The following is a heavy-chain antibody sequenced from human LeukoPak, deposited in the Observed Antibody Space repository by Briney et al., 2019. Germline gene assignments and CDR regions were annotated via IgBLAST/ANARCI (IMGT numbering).Heavy chain of an antibody. V-gene: IGHV1-8*01. Sequence: ASVKVSCKASGYTFTSYDINWVRQATGQGLEWMGWMNPNSGNTGYAQKFQGRVTMTRNTSISTAYMELSSLRSEDTAVYYCATDSSSSVDWFDPWGQGTLVTVSS. J-gene: IGHJ5*02. CDR1: GYTFTSYD. CDR2: MNPNSGNT. CDR3: ATDSSSSVDWFDP. D-gene: IGHD6-6*01.